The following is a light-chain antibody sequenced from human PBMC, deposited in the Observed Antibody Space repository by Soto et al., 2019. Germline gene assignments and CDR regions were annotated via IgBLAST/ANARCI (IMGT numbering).Light chain of an antibody. CDR3: QQYNDWPLT. Sequence: EIVMNQSPATLSVSPGERATLSCRASQSVSSNLAWYQQKPGRAPRLLIYGASTRATGIPARFSGSGSGTEFTLTISSLQSEDFALYYCQQYNDWPLTFGQGTKVDIK. V-gene: IGKV3-15*01. CDR1: QSVSSN. J-gene: IGKJ1*01. CDR2: GAS.